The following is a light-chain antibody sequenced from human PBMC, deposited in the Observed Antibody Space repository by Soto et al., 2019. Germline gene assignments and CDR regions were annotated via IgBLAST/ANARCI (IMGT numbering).Light chain of an antibody. CDR2: AAS. V-gene: IGKV1-39*01. CDR1: QSISTY. CDR3: QQRYSGPGT. J-gene: IGKJ2*01. Sequence: IQMTQSPSSLSASVGDRVTITCRASQSISTYLNWYQQKPGKAPKLLIYAASSLQSGVPSRFSGSGSGTEFTLTITSLQPEDFATYNCQQRYSGPGTFGQGTKLEIK.